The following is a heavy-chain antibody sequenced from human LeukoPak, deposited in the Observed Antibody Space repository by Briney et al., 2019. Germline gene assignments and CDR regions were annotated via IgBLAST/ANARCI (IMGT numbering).Heavy chain of an antibody. V-gene: IGHV4-30-2*01. D-gene: IGHD5-12*01. CDR2: IYHSGST. CDR3: ARAAYSGYDRYWYFDL. CDR1: GGSISSGGYS. J-gene: IGHJ2*01. Sequence: SETLSLTCAVSGGSISSGGYSWSWIRQPPGKGLEWIGYIYHSGSTYYNPSLKSRDTISVDRSKNQCSLKLSSVTAADTAVYYCARAAYSGYDRYWYFDLWGRGTLVTVSS.